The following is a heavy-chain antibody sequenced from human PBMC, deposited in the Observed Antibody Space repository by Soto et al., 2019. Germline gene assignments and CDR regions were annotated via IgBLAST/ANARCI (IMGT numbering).Heavy chain of an antibody. V-gene: IGHV1-69*01. J-gene: IGHJ6*02. CDR1: GGTFSSYA. CDR3: AGDRTGPDSFYYYGMDV. Sequence: QVQLVQSGAEVKKPGSSVKVSCKASGGTFSSYAISWVRQAPGQGLEWMGGIIPIFGTANYAQKFQGRVTITADVSTSTAYMELSGLRSEDTAVYYCAGDRTGPDSFYYYGMDVWGQGTTVTVSS. CDR2: IIPIFGTA.